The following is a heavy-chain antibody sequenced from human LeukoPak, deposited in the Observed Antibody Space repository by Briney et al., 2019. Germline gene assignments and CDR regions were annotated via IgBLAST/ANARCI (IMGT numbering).Heavy chain of an antibody. J-gene: IGHJ4*02. D-gene: IGHD2-8*02. V-gene: IGHV3-23*01. CDR2: VTGSGSST. CDR3: ARDRGTAIDY. Sequence: GGSLRLSCTASGFTFSNNAVSWVRQAPGKGLEWVSVVTGSGSSTSYAESVKGRFTISRDNAKNSLYLQMNSLRAEDTAVYYCARDRGTAIDYWGQGTLVTVSS. CDR1: GFTFSNNA.